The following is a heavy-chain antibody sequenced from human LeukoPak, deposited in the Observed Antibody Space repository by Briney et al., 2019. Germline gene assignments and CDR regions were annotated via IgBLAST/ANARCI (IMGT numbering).Heavy chain of an antibody. CDR3: AREHSSSPDAFDI. Sequence: PGGSLRLSCAASGFTVSSNYMSWVRQAPGKGLEWVSVIYSGGSTYYADSVKGRFTISRDNSKNTLYLQMNSLRAEDTAVYYCAREHSSSPDAFDIWGQGTMVTVSS. CDR1: GFTVSSNY. V-gene: IGHV3-66*01. CDR2: IYSGGST. D-gene: IGHD6-13*01. J-gene: IGHJ3*02.